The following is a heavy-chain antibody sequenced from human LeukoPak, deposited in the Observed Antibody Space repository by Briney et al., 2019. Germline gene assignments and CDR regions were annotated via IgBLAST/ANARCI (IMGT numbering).Heavy chain of an antibody. J-gene: IGHJ6*03. D-gene: IGHD5-18*01. Sequence: PSETLSLTCTVSGGSISSYYWSWIRQPPGKGLEWIGYIYYSGSTNYNPSLKSRVTISVDTSKNQFSLKLSSVTAADTAVYYCARESSGTAMDYYYYYMDVWGKGTTVTVSS. CDR3: ARESSGTAMDYYYYYMDV. CDR1: GGSISSYY. V-gene: IGHV4-59*01. CDR2: IYYSGST.